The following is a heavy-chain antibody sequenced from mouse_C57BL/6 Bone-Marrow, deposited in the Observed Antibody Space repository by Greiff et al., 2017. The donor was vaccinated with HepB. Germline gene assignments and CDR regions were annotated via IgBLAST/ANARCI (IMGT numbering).Heavy chain of an antibody. CDR1: GYTFTDYE. V-gene: IGHV1-15*01. CDR2: IDPETGGT. J-gene: IGHJ2*01. Sequence: VQLQESGAELVRPGASVTLSCKASGYTFTDYEMHWVKQTPVHGLEWIGAIDPETGGTAYNQKFKGKAILTADKSSSTAYIELRSLTSEDSAVYYCTRYPTGYFDYWGQGTTLTVSS. CDR3: TRYPTGYFDY.